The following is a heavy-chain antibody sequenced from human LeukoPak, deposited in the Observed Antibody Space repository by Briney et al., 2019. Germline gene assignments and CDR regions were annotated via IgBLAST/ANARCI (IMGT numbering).Heavy chain of an antibody. D-gene: IGHD3-10*01. CDR1: GFTFSSYS. CDR2: ISGSGGST. CDR3: AKEAAYYGSGSYFVGWFDP. J-gene: IGHJ5*02. V-gene: IGHV3-23*01. Sequence: GGSLRLSCAASGFTFSSYSMNWVRQAPGKGLEWVSAISGSGGSTYYADSVKGRFTISRDNSKNTLYLQMNSLSAEDTAVYYCAKEAAYYGSGSYFVGWFDPWGQGTLVTVSS.